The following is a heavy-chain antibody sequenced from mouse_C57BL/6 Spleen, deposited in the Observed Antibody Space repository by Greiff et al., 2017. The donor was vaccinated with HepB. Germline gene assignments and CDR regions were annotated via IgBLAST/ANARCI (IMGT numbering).Heavy chain of an antibody. CDR2: ISSGSSTI. D-gene: IGHD1-1*01. V-gene: IGHV5-17*01. J-gene: IGHJ1*03. CDR3: ARAVATRYFDV. Sequence: EVQRVESGGGLVKPGGSLKLSCAASGFTFSDYGMHWVRQAPEKGLEWVAYISSGSSTIYYADTVKGRFTISRDNAKNTLCLQMTSLRSEDTAMYYCARAVATRYFDVWGTRTTVTVSS. CDR1: GFTFSDYG.